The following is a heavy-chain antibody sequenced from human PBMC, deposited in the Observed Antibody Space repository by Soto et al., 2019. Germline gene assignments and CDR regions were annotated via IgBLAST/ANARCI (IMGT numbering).Heavy chain of an antibody. J-gene: IGHJ4*02. V-gene: IGHV3-21*01. Sequence: PGGSLRLSCAASGFTFSSYSMNWVRQAPGKGLEWVSSISSSSSYIYYADSVKGRFTISRDNAKNSLYLQMNSLRAEDTAVYYCARDLGSAGLLSGHFDYWGQGTLVTVSS. D-gene: IGHD3-10*01. CDR1: GFTFSSYS. CDR3: ARDLGSAGLLSGHFDY. CDR2: ISSSSSYI.